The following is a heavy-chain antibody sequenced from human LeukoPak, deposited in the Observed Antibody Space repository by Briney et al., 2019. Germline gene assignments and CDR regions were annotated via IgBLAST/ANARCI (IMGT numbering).Heavy chain of an antibody. CDR2: VDYTGTT. Sequence: SETLSLTCSVSGASISGITNYWGWIRQPPGKGLEWIGSVDYTGTTFYNPSLKSRVTVSVDTSKNHFSLRLTSVTAADTAVYNCVSGRVHYDAFDYWGQGTLVPVSS. CDR3: VSGRVHYDAFDY. CDR1: GASISGITNY. D-gene: IGHD5-12*01. V-gene: IGHV4-39*02. J-gene: IGHJ4*02.